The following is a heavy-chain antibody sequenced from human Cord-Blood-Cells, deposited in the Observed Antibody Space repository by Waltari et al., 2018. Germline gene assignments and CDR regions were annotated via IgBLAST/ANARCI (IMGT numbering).Heavy chain of an antibody. CDR2: IYSGGRT. CDR3: ARDGIAAAGKAPGACDI. Sequence: EVQLVESGGGLVQPGGSLRLSCAASGFTVSSNYMSWVRQAPGQGLEWVSVIYSGGRTYYADSLKGRFTSARDNSKNTLYLQMNSLRAEDTAVYYCARDGIAAAGKAPGACDIWGQGTMVTVSS. CDR1: GFTVSSNY. V-gene: IGHV3-66*01. D-gene: IGHD6-13*01. J-gene: IGHJ3*02.